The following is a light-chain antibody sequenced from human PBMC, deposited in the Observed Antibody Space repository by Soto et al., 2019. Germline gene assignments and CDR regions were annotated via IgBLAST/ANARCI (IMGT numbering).Light chain of an antibody. CDR1: SSDVGSYNL. Sequence: QSALTQPASVSGSPGQSITISCAGTSSDVGSYNLVSWYQQHPGKAPKLMIYEVSTRPSGVSNRFSGSKSGNTASLTISGLQAEDEADYYCCSYAGSKEVFGTGTKVTVL. CDR3: CSYAGSKEV. CDR2: EVS. J-gene: IGLJ1*01. V-gene: IGLV2-23*02.